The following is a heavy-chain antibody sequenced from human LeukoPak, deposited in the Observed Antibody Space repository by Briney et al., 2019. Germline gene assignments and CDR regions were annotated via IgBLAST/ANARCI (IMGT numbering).Heavy chain of an antibody. CDR3: ARKPPRFGDYDY. J-gene: IGHJ4*02. CDR2: IYSAGST. Sequence: PRGSLRLSCAASGFTVSSSYMSWVRQAPGKGLEWVSLIYSAGSTYYADSVKGRFTIYRDNSKNTLYLQMNSLRAEDTAVYYCARKPPRFGDYDYWGQGTLVTVSS. D-gene: IGHD3-10*01. V-gene: IGHV3-66*01. CDR1: GFTVSSSY.